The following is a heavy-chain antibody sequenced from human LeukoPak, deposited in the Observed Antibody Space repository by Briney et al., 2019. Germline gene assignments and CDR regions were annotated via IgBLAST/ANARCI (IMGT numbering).Heavy chain of an antibody. CDR2: FDPEDGET. CDR3: ATDVAGQQQLVRGWYYFDY. V-gene: IGHV1-24*01. D-gene: IGHD6-13*01. CDR1: GYTLTELS. Sequence: ASVKVSCKVSGYTLTELSMHWVRQTPGKGLEWMGGFDPEDGETIYAQKFQGSVTMTEDTSTDTAYMELSSLRSEDTAVYYCATDVAGQQQLVRGWYYFDYWGQGTLVTVSS. J-gene: IGHJ4*02.